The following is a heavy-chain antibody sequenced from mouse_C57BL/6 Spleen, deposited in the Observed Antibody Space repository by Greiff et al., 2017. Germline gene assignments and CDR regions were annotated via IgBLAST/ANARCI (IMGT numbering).Heavy chain of an antibody. V-gene: IGHV1-74*01. CDR3: AIEDSVYYYGSSYTYFDV. J-gene: IGHJ1*03. D-gene: IGHD1-1*01. Sequence: QVQLQQPGAELVKPGASVKLSCTASGYTFTSYWMHWVKQRPGQGLEWIGRIHPSDSDTNYNQKFQGKATLTVDTSSSTAYMQLSSLTSADSAVDYCAIEDSVYYYGSSYTYFDVWGTGTTVTVSS. CDR1: GYTFTSYW. CDR2: IHPSDSDT.